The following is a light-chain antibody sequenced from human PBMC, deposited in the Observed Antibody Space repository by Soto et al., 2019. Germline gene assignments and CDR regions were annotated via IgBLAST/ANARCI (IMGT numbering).Light chain of an antibody. V-gene: IGKV3-15*01. CDR1: QRVGIN. Sequence: EIVMTPAPATLSVCPGETAPLSWRASQRVGINLAWYQQKPGQAPRLLIYSASTRASGIPDRFSGSGSGTEFTLTISSLQSEDFAFFYCQQYDGWPRTFGQGTKVDIK. J-gene: IGKJ1*01. CDR2: SAS. CDR3: QQYDGWPRT.